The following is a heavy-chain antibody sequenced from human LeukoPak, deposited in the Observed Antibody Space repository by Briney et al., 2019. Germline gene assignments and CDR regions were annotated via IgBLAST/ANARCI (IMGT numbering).Heavy chain of an antibody. D-gene: IGHD4-17*01. CDR3: ARAPYIYDYGDSGDY. J-gene: IGHJ4*02. CDR1: GFTFDDYG. Sequence: GGSLRLPCAASGFTFDDYGMSWVRQAPGKGLEWVSGINWNGGSTGYADSVKGRFTISRDNAKNSLYLQMNSLRAEDTAVYYCARAPYIYDYGDSGDYWGQGTLVTVSS. V-gene: IGHV3-20*04. CDR2: INWNGGST.